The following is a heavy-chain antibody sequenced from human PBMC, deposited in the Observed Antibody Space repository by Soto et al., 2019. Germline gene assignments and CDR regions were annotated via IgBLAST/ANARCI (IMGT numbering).Heavy chain of an antibody. Sequence: QVQLQESGPGLVKPSQTLSLTCTVSGTTISSGDHYWSWIRQAPGKGLEWIGYMYYTVKTYYNTSLQSRVTLSVDTSKNQFSLKMTSVTAADTAMYFCARVYGRGDYFDFWGRGTLVSVSS. V-gene: IGHV4-30-4*01. CDR1: GTTISSGDHY. D-gene: IGHD1-26*01. CDR2: MYYTVKT. J-gene: IGHJ4*02. CDR3: ARVYGRGDYFDF.